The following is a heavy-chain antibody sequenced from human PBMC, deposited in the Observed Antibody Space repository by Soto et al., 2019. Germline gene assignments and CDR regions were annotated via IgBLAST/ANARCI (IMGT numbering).Heavy chain of an antibody. CDR2: MNPNSGST. J-gene: IGHJ5*02. CDR1: GYTFTSYD. D-gene: IGHD3-3*01. CDR3: ARANYDFWSGPKLNWFDP. Sequence: ASVKVSCKASGYTFTSYDINWVRQATGQGLEWMGWMNPNSGSTGYAQKFQGRVTMTRNTSISTAYMELSSLRSEDTAVYYCARANYDFWSGPKLNWFDPWGQGTLVTVSS. V-gene: IGHV1-8*01.